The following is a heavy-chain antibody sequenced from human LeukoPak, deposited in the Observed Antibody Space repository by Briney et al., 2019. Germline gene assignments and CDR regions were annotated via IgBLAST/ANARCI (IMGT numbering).Heavy chain of an antibody. D-gene: IGHD6-19*01. CDR2: ISGSGGST. CDR3: AKDQSGWSPFDY. V-gene: IGHV3-23*01. Sequence: ETLSLTCAVSGESFSGNFWTWIRQSPGKGLEWVSAISGSGGSTYYADSVKGRFTISRDNSKNTLYLQMNSLRAEDTAVYYCAKDQSGWSPFDYWGQGTLVTVSS. J-gene: IGHJ4*02. CDR1: GESFSGNF.